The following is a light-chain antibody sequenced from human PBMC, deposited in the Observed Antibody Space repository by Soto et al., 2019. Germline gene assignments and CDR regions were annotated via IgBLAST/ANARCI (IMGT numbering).Light chain of an antibody. CDR2: GAS. CDR1: QSVSSSY. J-gene: IGKJ1*01. CDR3: QHYDWSRCT. V-gene: IGKV3-20*01. Sequence: EIVLTQSQGTLSLSPGERATLSCRASQSVSSSYLAWYQQKRGQAPMLLIYGASSRAPGVPDSYGGSASGPDSIITISRLEPDDFAVYCYQHYDWSRCTFGQGTKVEIK.